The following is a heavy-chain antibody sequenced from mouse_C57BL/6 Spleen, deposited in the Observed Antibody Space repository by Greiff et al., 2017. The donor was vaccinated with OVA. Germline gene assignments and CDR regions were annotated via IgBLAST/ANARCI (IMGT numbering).Heavy chain of an antibody. CDR1: GYTFTSYW. CDR2: IHPNSGST. CDR3: LWGPYDYDDAWFAY. J-gene: IGHJ3*01. Sequence: QVQLQQPGAELVKPGASVKLSCKASGYTFTSYWMHWVKQRPGQGLEWIGMIHPNSGSTNYNEKFKSKATLTVDKSSSTAYMQLSSLTSEDSAVYYCLWGPYDYDDAWFAYWGQGTLVTVSA. V-gene: IGHV1-64*01. D-gene: IGHD2-4*01.